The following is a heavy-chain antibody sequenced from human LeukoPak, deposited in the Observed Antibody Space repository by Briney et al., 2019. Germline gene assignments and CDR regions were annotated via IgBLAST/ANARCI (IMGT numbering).Heavy chain of an antibody. CDR3: ARDVWFGEY. CDR1: GFTFSSYE. J-gene: IGHJ4*02. V-gene: IGHV3-53*01. D-gene: IGHD3-10*01. Sequence: GGSLRLSCAASGFTFSSYEMNWVRQAPGKGLEWVSVIYSAGSTYYADSVQGRFTISRDNAKNSLYLQMNSLRAEDTAVYYCARDVWFGEYWGQGTLVTVSS. CDR2: IYSAGST.